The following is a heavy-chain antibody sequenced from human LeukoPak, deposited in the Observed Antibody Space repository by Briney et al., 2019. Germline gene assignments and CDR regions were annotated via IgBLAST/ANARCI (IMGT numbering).Heavy chain of an antibody. J-gene: IGHJ4*02. CDR2: ISPTGSTT. CDR1: GFSFSGHW. CDR3: ARGPSSNWSGLDF. D-gene: IGHD6-13*01. V-gene: IGHV3-74*01. Sequence: GGSLRLSCAASGFSFSGHWMHWARQLPGKGLVWVSRISPTGSTTSYADAVKGRFTVSRDNAKNTLYLQVNNLRAEDTAVYYCARGPSSNWSGLDFWGQGTLLTVSS.